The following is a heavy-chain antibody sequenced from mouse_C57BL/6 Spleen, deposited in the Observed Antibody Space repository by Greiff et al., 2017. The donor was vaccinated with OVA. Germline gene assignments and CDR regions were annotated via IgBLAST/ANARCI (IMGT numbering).Heavy chain of an antibody. CDR1: GFTFSDYG. D-gene: IGHD2-1*01. Sequence: EVKLQESGGGLVKPGGSLKLSCAASGFTFSDYGMHWVRQAPEKGLEWVAYISSGSSTIYYADTVKGRFTISRDNAKNTLFLQMTSLRSEDTAMYYCGGYYGNYGYFDVWGTGTTVTVSS. CDR2: ISSGSSTI. V-gene: IGHV5-17*01. J-gene: IGHJ1*03. CDR3: GGYYGNYGYFDV.